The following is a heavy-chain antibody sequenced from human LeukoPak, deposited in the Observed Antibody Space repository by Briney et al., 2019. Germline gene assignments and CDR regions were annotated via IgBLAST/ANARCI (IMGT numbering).Heavy chain of an antibody. Sequence: GGSLRLSCAASGFTFSSYAMSWVRQAPGKGLEWVSAISGSGGSTYYADSVKGRFTISRDNSKNTLYLQMNSLRAEDTAVYYCAKDQGRYYDSSGYYPYDYWGQGTLVTVAS. CDR3: AKDQGRYYDSSGYYPYDY. J-gene: IGHJ4*02. V-gene: IGHV3-23*01. CDR2: ISGSGGST. D-gene: IGHD3-22*01. CDR1: GFTFSSYA.